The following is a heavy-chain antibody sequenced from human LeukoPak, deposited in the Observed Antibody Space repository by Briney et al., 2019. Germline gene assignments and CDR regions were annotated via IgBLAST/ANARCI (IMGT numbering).Heavy chain of an antibody. Sequence: GGSLRLSCAASVFTFNTYSMNWIRQAPGKGLEWVSSISSSSSYMYYADSVGGRFTISRDNPKNTLYLQMNSLRVEDTAVYYCARTPRGGVTAIYWGQGTLVTVSS. J-gene: IGHJ4*02. CDR2: ISSSSSYM. CDR1: VFTFNTYS. D-gene: IGHD2-21*02. V-gene: IGHV3-21*06. CDR3: ARTPRGGVTAIY.